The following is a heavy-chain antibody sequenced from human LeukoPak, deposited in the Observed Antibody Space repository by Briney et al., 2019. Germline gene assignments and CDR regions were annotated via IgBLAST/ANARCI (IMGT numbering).Heavy chain of an antibody. D-gene: IGHD3-9*01. CDR1: GGSVSSGSYY. CDR2: IYYSGST. V-gene: IGHV4-61*01. Sequence: SETLSLTCTVSGGSVSSGSYYWSSIRQPPGKGLEWIGYIYYSGSTNYNPSLKSRVTISVDTSKNQFSLKLSSVTAADTAVYYCARFYDILTGVDYWGQGTLVTVSS. J-gene: IGHJ4*02. CDR3: ARFYDILTGVDY.